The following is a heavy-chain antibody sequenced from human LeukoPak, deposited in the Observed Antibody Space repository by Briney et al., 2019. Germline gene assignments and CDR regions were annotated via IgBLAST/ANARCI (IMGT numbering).Heavy chain of an antibody. CDR1: GYTFTSYA. CDR3: ARGSDTVMADYFDY. J-gene: IGHJ4*02. CDR2: INTGNGNT. V-gene: IGHV1-3*04. D-gene: IGHD5-18*01. Sequence: ASVKVSCKASGYTFTSYAMHWVRQAPGQRLEWMGWINTGNGNTKYSQKFQGRVTITRDTSASTAYMELSSLRSEDTAVYYCARGSDTVMADYFDYWGQGTLVTVSS.